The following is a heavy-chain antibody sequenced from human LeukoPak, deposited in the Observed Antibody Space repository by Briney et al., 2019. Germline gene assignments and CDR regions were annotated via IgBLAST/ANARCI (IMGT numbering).Heavy chain of an antibody. D-gene: IGHD4-23*01. J-gene: IGHJ1*01. Sequence: SETLSLTCTVSGGSISSYYWSWIRQPPGEGLEWIGSIYHSGSDYYHPSLQSRVTISVDTSTNRFSLKLTSVTAADTAVYYCARYLDYGGNSRVFQHWGQGTLVTVSS. CDR2: IYHSGSD. CDR1: GGSISSYY. V-gene: IGHV4-59*04. CDR3: ARYLDYGGNSRVFQH.